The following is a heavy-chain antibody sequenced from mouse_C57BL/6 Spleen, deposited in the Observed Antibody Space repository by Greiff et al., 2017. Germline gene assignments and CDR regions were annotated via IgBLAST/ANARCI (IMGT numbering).Heavy chain of an antibody. Sequence: QVQLQQPGAELVKPGASVKLSCKASGYTFTSYWMQWVKQRPGQGLEWIGEIDPSDSYTNYNQKFKGKATLTVDTSSSTAYMQLSSLTSEDSAVYYCARRGSSHTLYWYFDVWGTGTTVTVSS. V-gene: IGHV1-50*01. CDR2: IDPSDSYT. J-gene: IGHJ1*03. D-gene: IGHD1-1*01. CDR1: GYTFTSYW. CDR3: ARRGSSHTLYWYFDV.